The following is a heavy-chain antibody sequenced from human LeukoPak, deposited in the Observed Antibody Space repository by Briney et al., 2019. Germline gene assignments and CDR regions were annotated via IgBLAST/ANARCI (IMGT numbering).Heavy chain of an antibody. V-gene: IGHV3-33*01. CDR1: GFTFSNHG. J-gene: IGHJ4*02. CDR3: ARDLAAARLDF. Sequence: GGSLRLSCAASGFTFSNHGMHWVRQAPGKGLEWVANIWYDGSQEYYADTVKGRFTISRDISKNTLYLQMNSLRAEDTAVYYCARDLAAARLDFRGQGTLVTVSS. CDR2: IWYDGSQE. D-gene: IGHD6-6*01.